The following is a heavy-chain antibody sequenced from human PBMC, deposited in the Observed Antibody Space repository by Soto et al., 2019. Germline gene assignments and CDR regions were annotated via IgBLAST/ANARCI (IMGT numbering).Heavy chain of an antibody. CDR2: IHYTGDN. Sequence: SETMYLTCTVSGGSISTYYWSWIRQPPGKGLERIGFIHYTGDNNYNPSLNSRASISVDTSKNQFSLKLTSVTAADTAVYFCARQQVADNIDYLLFDPWGQGTLVTVSS. CDR1: GGSISTYY. D-gene: IGHD4-4*01. V-gene: IGHV4-59*08. J-gene: IGHJ5*02. CDR3: ARQQVADNIDYLLFDP.